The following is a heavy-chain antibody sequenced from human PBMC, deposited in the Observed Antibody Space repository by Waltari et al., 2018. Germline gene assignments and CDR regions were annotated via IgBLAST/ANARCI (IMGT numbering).Heavy chain of an antibody. D-gene: IGHD1-20*01. CDR3: ATPFYNWDDPLHS. J-gene: IGHJ4*02. V-gene: IGHV3-23*01. CDR2: ITVGDDT. Sequence: EVELLESGGGLVQTGGSLRLSCTACGVTFRNFPINWLRLAPWTGLAWVSAITVGDDTYYADSLRGRFTISRDSSKDTVHLHINGLRVEDTAVYYCATPFYNWDDPLHSWGQGTQVTVSS. CDR1: GVTFRNFP.